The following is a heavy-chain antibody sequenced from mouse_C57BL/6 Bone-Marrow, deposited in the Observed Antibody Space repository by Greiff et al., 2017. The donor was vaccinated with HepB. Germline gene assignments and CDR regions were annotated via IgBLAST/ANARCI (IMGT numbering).Heavy chain of an antibody. CDR3: AREGLRRAMDY. CDR1: GYTFTSYG. CDR2: IYPRSGNT. Sequence: VQLQQSGAELARPGASVKLSCKASGYTFTSYGISWVKQRTGQGLEWIGEIYPRSGNTYYNEKFKGKATLTADKSSSIAYMELRSLTSEDSAVYFCAREGLRRAMDYWGQGTSVTVSS. V-gene: IGHV1-81*01. J-gene: IGHJ4*01. D-gene: IGHD2-2*01.